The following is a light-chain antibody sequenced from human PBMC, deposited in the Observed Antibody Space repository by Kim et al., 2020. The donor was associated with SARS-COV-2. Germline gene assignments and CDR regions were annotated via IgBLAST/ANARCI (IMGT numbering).Light chain of an antibody. CDR2: GNN. J-gene: IGLJ3*02. V-gene: IGLV1-40*01. Sequence: VIISCTGSSSNIGAGYDVHWYQQLPGTAPKLLVYGNNNRPSGVPDRFSGSKSGTSASLVITGLQPDDEADYYCQYYDSNQSGPRVFGGGTQLTVL. CDR1: SSNIGAGYD. CDR3: QYYDSNQSGPRV.